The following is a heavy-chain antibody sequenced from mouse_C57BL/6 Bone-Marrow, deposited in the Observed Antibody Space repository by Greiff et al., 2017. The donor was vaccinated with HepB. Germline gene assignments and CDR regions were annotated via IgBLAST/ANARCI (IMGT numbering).Heavy chain of an antibody. CDR3: ARGSTGTRFFAY. V-gene: IGHV5-4*01. CDR1: GFTFSSYA. CDR2: ISDGGSYT. Sequence: EVQLVESGGGLVKPGGSLKLSCAASGFTFSSYAMSWVRQTPEKRLEWVATISDGGSYTYYPDNVKGRFTISRDNAKNNLYLQMSHLKSEDTAMYYCARGSTGTRFFAYWGQGTLVTVSA. J-gene: IGHJ3*01. D-gene: IGHD4-1*02.